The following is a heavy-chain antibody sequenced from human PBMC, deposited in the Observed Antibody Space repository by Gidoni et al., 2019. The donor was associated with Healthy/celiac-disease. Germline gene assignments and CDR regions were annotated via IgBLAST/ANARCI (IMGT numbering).Heavy chain of an antibody. V-gene: IGHV2-5*02. J-gene: IGHJ1*01. CDR1: GFSLSTSGVG. D-gene: IGHD3-22*01. CDR2: IYWDDDK. Sequence: QITLKESGPTLVKPTQTLTLTCTFSGFSLSTSGVGVGWIRQPPGKALEWLALIYWDDDKRYSPSLKSRLTITKDTSKNQVVLTMTNMDPVDTATYYCALPRLVVSTGLYFQHWGQGTLVTVSS. CDR3: ALPRLVVSTGLYFQH.